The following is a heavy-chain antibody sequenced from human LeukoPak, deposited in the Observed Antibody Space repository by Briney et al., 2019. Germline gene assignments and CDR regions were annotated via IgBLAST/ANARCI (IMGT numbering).Heavy chain of an antibody. Sequence: GGSLRLSCAASGFAFSSYAMSWVRQAPGKGLEWVSAISGSGDSTYYADSVKGRFTISRDNSKNTLYLQMNSLRAEDTAVYYCAKDFYYYDSSGHTLWGQGTMVTVSS. CDR2: ISGSGDST. CDR1: GFAFSSYA. CDR3: AKDFYYYDSSGHTL. D-gene: IGHD3-22*01. V-gene: IGHV3-23*01. J-gene: IGHJ3*01.